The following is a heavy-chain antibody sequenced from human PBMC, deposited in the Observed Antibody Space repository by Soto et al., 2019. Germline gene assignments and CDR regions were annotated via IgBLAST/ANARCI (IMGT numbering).Heavy chain of an antibody. CDR2: ISSNSAYI. J-gene: IGHJ5*02. D-gene: IGHD6-13*01. Sequence: GGSLRLSCAASGFTFRSFTMNWVRQAPGKGLEWVSTISSNSAYIYYTDALRGRFTIPRDNAKNSLHLQMNSLRAEDTAVYYCTRDASRDSSARGWFDPWGPGTLVTVSS. CDR1: GFTFRSFT. V-gene: IGHV3-21*01. CDR3: TRDASRDSSARGWFDP.